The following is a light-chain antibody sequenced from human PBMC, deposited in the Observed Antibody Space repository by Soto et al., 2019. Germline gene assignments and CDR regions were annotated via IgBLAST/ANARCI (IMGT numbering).Light chain of an antibody. J-gene: IGLJ1*01. CDR2: GNV. Sequence: QSVLTQPPSVSGAPGQRITISCTGSSSNIGADYDVHWYQQFPGTAPKLLIDGNVDRPSGVPDRFSASKSGTSASLAITGLQAEDEADYYCSSYAGSNNFVFGTGTKVTVL. CDR3: SSYAGSNNFV. CDR1: SSNIGADYD. V-gene: IGLV1-40*01.